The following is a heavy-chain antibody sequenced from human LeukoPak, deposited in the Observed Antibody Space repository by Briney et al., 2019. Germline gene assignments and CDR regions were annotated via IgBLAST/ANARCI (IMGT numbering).Heavy chain of an antibody. Sequence: PGGSLRLSCAPSGFTFSSYAMHWVRHAPGKGLEYVSAISSNGGSTHSANSVKGRFTISRDNSKNTLYLQVGSLRAQDMAVYYCARAPRLLYCSSTSSYRPYYYYGMDVWGQGTTVTVSS. D-gene: IGHD2-2*01. J-gene: IGHJ6*02. CDR2: ISSNGGST. CDR1: GFTFSSYA. CDR3: ARAPRLLYCSSTSSYRPYYYYGMDV. V-gene: IGHV3-64*01.